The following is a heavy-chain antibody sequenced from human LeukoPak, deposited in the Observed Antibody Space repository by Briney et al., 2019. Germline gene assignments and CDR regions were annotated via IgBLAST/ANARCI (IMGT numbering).Heavy chain of an antibody. V-gene: IGHV3-66*01. CDR3: ARVGLGVTHDAFDI. Sequence: GGSLRLSCAASGFTVSSNYMSWVRQAPGKGLEWVSVIYSDGSTYYADSVKGRFTISRDNSKNTLYLQMNSLRAEDTAVYYCARVGLGVTHDAFDIWGQGTMVTVSS. CDR2: IYSDGST. CDR1: GFTVSSNY. D-gene: IGHD2-21*02. J-gene: IGHJ3*02.